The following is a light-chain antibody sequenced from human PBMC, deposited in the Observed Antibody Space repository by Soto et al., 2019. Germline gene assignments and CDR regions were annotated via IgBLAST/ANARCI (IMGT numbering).Light chain of an antibody. J-gene: IGLJ3*02. CDR3: SSYTNKDTLL. V-gene: IGLV2-14*03. CDR1: SSDVGGYDH. Sequence: QSALTQPASVSGSPGQSITISCTGTSSDVGGYDHVSWYQQHPGKAPKLIIYDVTVRPSGISRRFSGSKSDNTASLAVSGLQPDDEADYYCSSYTNKDTLLFGGGTKLTVL. CDR2: DVT.